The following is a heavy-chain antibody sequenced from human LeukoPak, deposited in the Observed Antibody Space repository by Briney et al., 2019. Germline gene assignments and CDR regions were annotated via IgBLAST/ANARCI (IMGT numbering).Heavy chain of an antibody. CDR2: IYFSGST. Sequence: SQTLSLTCTVSGGSITSYYWSWIRQPAGKGLEWIGRIYFSGSTDYSPSLKSRVTMSVDSSKTQFSLKLSSVTAADTAIYYCARDSGTTGEVKFDPWGQGTLVTVSS. CDR1: GGSITSYY. V-gene: IGHV4-4*07. CDR3: ARDSGTTGEVKFDP. D-gene: IGHD3-10*01. J-gene: IGHJ5*02.